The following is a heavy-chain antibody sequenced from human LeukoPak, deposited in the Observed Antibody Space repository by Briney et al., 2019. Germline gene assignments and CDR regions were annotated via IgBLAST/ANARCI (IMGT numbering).Heavy chain of an antibody. Sequence: GGPLRLSCATSGLTFRTTWMHWVRQAPGKGLMWVSRMNGEGTTIDYADSVKGRFTVSRDYAKNTLFLQMYNLRTEDTALYFCATARNFRFEYWGQGSLVIVSA. CDR3: ATARNFRFEY. CDR1: GLTFRTTW. J-gene: IGHJ4*02. D-gene: IGHD1-7*01. V-gene: IGHV3-74*01. CDR2: MNGEGTTI.